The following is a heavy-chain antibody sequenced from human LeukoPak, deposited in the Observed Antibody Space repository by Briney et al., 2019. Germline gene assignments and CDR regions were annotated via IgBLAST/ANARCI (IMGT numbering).Heavy chain of an antibody. D-gene: IGHD3-10*01. J-gene: IGHJ5*02. Sequence: GGSLRLSCAASGFTFSSYWMSWVRQAPGKGLEWVANIKQDGSEKYYVDSVKGRFTISRDNAKNSLYLQMNSLRAEDTAVYYCARDMYYYGSGSRAINWFDPWGQGTLVTVSS. CDR2: IKQDGSEK. V-gene: IGHV3-7*01. CDR1: GFTFSSYW. CDR3: ARDMYYYGSGSRAINWFDP.